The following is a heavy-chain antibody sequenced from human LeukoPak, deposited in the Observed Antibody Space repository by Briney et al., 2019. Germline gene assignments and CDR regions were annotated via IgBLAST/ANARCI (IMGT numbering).Heavy chain of an antibody. V-gene: IGHV3-48*01. CDR3: ARRGRLDILTGYYAPFDY. Sequence: GGSLRLSCAASGFTFSSYSMNWVRQAPGKGLEWVSYISSSSSTIYYADSVKGRFTISRDNAKNSLHLQMNSLRAEDTAVYYCARRGRLDILTGYYAPFDYWGQGTLVTVSS. CDR1: GFTFSSYS. D-gene: IGHD3-9*01. CDR2: ISSSSSTI. J-gene: IGHJ4*02.